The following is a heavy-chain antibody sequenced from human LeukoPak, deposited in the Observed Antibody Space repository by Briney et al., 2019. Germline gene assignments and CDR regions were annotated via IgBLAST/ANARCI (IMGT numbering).Heavy chain of an antibody. CDR3: ARGGGYYGSGSLHYYYYGMDV. Sequence: AGESLRLSCAASGFTFSSYEMNWVRQAPGKGLEWVSYISSSGNTIYYADSVKGRFTISRDNAKNSLYLQMNSLRAEDTAVYYCARGGGYYGSGSLHYYYYGMDVWGQGTTVTVSS. D-gene: IGHD3-10*01. V-gene: IGHV3-48*03. J-gene: IGHJ6*02. CDR1: GFTFSSYE. CDR2: ISSSGNTI.